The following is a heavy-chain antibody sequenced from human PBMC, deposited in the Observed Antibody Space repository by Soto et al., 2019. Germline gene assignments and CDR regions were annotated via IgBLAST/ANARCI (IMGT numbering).Heavy chain of an antibody. CDR1: GGSISSYY. V-gene: IGHV4-59*01. Sequence: SETLSLTCTVSGGSISSYYWSCIRQPPGKGLEWIEYIYYSGSTNYNPSLKSRVTISVDTSKNQFSLKLSSVTAADTAVYYCATNSGGYYYYGMDVWGQGTTVTVSS. D-gene: IGHD1-1*01. J-gene: IGHJ6*02. CDR2: IYYSGST. CDR3: ATNSGGYYYYGMDV.